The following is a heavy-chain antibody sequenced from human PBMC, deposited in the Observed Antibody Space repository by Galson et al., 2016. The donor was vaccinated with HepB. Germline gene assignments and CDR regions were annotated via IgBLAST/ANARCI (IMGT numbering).Heavy chain of an antibody. CDR1: GGSISTYY. V-gene: IGHV4-59*01. J-gene: IGHJ3*02. CDR2: IYYGVST. D-gene: IGHD3-16*01. Sequence: SETLSLTCSVSGGSISTYYWTWIRQPPGKGLEWIGYIYYGVSTSYNPSLKSRVTMSVDRSKNQFSLKLSSVTAADTAIYYCAGGLSDAFDIWGQGILVTVSS. CDR3: AGGLSDAFDI.